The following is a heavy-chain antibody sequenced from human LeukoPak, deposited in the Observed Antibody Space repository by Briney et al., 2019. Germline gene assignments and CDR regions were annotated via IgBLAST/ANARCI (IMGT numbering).Heavy chain of an antibody. D-gene: IGHD3-16*02. CDR2: INHTPTT. CDR1: GGSFSGYY. CDR3: ARSGKIID. V-gene: IGHV4-34*01. J-gene: IGHJ3*01. Sequence: SETLSLTCAVYGGSFSGYYWSWIRQPPGKCLKLIVEINHTPTTNYTPSLKTRFTISVDTSKNQFSLKLSSVTAADTAVYYCARSGKIIDWGQGTMVTVSS.